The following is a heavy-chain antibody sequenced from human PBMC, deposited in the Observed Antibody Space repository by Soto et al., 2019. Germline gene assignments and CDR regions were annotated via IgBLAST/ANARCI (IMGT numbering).Heavy chain of an antibody. Sequence: QVQLQESGPGLVKPSGTLSLTCAVSGGSISSSNWWSWVRQPPGKGLEWIGEIYHSGSTNYNPSLKSRVTISVDKSKNQFSLKLSSVTAADTAVYYCASVESGWGTPDFYNWNYGGWFDPWGQGTLVTVSS. CDR3: ASVESGWGTPDFYNWNYGGWFDP. D-gene: IGHD1-7*01. J-gene: IGHJ5*02. V-gene: IGHV4-4*02. CDR1: GGSISSSNW. CDR2: IYHSGST.